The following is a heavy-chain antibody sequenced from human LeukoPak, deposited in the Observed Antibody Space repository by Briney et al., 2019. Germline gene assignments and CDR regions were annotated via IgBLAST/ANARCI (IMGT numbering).Heavy chain of an antibody. D-gene: IGHD2/OR15-2a*01. V-gene: IGHV4-34*01. J-gene: IGHJ4*02. CDR3: AKDGTSYYYIYY. CDR2: INHGGST. CDR1: GGSFSGYY. Sequence: SETLSLTCAVYGGSFSGYYWSWIRQPPGKGLEWIGEINHGGSTNYNPSLKSRVTISVDTSKNQFSLKLSSVTAADTAVYYCAKDGTSYYYIYYWGQGTLVTVSS.